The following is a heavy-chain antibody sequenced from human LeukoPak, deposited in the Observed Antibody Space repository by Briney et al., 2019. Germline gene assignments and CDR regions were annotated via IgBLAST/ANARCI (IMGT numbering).Heavy chain of an antibody. CDR1: GLTFSGYW. CDR2: IRSDGSTT. D-gene: IGHD6-19*01. Sequence: GGSLRLSCAASGLTFSGYWMHWVRQAPGKGLVWVSRIRSDGSTTSYADSVKGRFTISRDNAKNTVYLQLNSLRAEDTAVYYCAREGSGWYYFDYWGQGTLVTVPS. V-gene: IGHV3-74*01. J-gene: IGHJ4*02. CDR3: AREGSGWYYFDY.